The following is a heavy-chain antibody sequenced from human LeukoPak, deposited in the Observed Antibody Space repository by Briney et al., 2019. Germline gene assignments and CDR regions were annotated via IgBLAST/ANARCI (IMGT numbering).Heavy chain of an antibody. CDR3: ARYLYYYGSGSYSWFDP. J-gene: IGHJ5*02. Sequence: ASVKASCKASGYTFTSYGISWVRQAPGQGLEWMGWISAYNGNTNYAQKLQGRVTMTTDTSTSTAYMELRSLRSDDTAVYYCARYLYYYGSGSYSWFDPWGQGTLVTVSS. D-gene: IGHD3-10*01. V-gene: IGHV1-18*01. CDR2: ISAYNGNT. CDR1: GYTFTSYG.